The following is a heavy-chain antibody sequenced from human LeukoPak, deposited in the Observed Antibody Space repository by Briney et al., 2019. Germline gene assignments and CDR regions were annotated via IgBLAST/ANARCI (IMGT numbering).Heavy chain of an antibody. J-gene: IGHJ4*02. Sequence: GGSLRLSCAAYGFTFSSYAMTWVRQAPGKGLEWVSAISGSGGSTYYADSVKGRLTISRDNSKNTLYLQMNSLRAEDTAVYYCANAVDSSGWYWVGYYFDYWGQGTLVTVSS. CDR3: ANAVDSSGWYWVGYYFDY. D-gene: IGHD6-19*01. V-gene: IGHV3-23*01. CDR1: GFTFSSYA. CDR2: ISGSGGST.